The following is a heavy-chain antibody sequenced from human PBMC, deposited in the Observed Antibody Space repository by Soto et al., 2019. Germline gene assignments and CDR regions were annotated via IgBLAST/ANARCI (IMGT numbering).Heavy chain of an antibody. D-gene: IGHD4-17*01. CDR2: ISGSGSNT. J-gene: IGHJ4*02. CDR1: GFSFREFA. Sequence: ESGGSLVQPGGSLRLSCAASGFSFREFAMSWVRQAPGKGLEWVSGISGSGSNTYYADSVKGRFTISRDSSKNTLYLQMNSLGPADTAVYYCAKEPGVDFGDYCDYWGQGTLVTVSS. V-gene: IGHV3-23*01. CDR3: AKEPGVDFGDYCDY.